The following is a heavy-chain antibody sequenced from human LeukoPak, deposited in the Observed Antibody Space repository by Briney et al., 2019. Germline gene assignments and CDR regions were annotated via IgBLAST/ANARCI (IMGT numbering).Heavy chain of an antibody. J-gene: IGHJ2*01. D-gene: IGHD5-12*01. CDR1: RFTFSSYS. V-gene: IGHV3-21*01. CDR3: AREGALGYARYFDL. Sequence: GGSLRLSCAASRFTFSSYSMNWVSQAPGKGLEWVSSISSSGSYIYHADSVKGRFTISRDNAKNSLYLQMNSLRAEDTAVYYYAREGALGYARYFDLWGRGTLVTVSS. CDR2: ISSSGSYI.